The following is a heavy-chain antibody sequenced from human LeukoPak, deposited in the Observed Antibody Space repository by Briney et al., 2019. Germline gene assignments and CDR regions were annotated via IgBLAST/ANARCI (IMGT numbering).Heavy chain of an antibody. CDR3: ARGIEEYYYDSSGYYRYDY. V-gene: IGHV3-21*01. CDR1: GFTFSSYS. D-gene: IGHD3-22*01. J-gene: IGHJ4*02. CDR2: ISSSSSYI. Sequence: GRSLRLSCAASGFTFSSYSMNWVRQAPGKGLEWVSSISSSSSYIYYADSVKGRFTISRDNAKNSLYLQMNSLRAEDTAVYYCARGIEEYYYDSSGYYRYDYWGQGTLVTVSS.